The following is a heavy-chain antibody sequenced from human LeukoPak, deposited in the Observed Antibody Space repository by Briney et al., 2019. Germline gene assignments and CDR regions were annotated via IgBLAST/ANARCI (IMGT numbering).Heavy chain of an antibody. J-gene: IGHJ4*02. Sequence: SETLSLTCTVSGGSVSSGGYYWIWIRQHPGKGLEWIGYIYYSGSTYYNPSLKSRVTISVDTSKNQFSLKLSSVTAADTAVYYCARTTSVQLWFDYWGQGTLVTVSS. CDR3: ARTTSVQLWFDY. CDR2: IYYSGST. V-gene: IGHV4-31*03. CDR1: GGSVSSGGYY. D-gene: IGHD5-18*01.